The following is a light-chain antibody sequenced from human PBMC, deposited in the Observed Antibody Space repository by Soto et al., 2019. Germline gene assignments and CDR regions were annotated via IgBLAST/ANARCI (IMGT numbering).Light chain of an antibody. J-gene: IGKJ1*01. CDR2: KAS. CDR3: QQSYSTPWT. CDR1: QSIINW. V-gene: IGKV1-5*03. Sequence: DIQMTQSPSTLSASVGDRVTITCRASQSIINWLGWYQQKPGKAPKLLIYKASSLESGVPPRFSGSGSGTDFTLTISTLQPEDFATYYCQQSYSTPWTFGQGTMGDIK.